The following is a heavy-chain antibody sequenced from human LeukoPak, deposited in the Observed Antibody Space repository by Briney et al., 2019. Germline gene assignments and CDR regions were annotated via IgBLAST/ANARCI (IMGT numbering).Heavy chain of an antibody. Sequence: NTSETLSLTCGVYGGSFSGYYWSWIRQPPGKGLEWIGEINHGGSTNYTPSLKSRVTISVDTSKNQFSLKLSSVTAADTAVYYCAKRLRDGYNSPIDFWGQGTLVTVSS. J-gene: IGHJ4*02. CDR1: GGSFSGYY. V-gene: IGHV4-34*01. CDR3: AKRLRDGYNSPIDF. D-gene: IGHD5-24*01. CDR2: INHGGST.